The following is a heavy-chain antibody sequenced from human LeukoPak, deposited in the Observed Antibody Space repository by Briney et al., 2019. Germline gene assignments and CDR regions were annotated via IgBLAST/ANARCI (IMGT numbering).Heavy chain of an antibody. V-gene: IGHV4-30-2*01. CDR3: ARGGTVTLYYYYGMDV. CDR1: GGSISSGGYS. D-gene: IGHD4-17*01. CDR2: IYHSGST. J-gene: IGHJ6*02. Sequence: SQTLSLTCAVSGGSISSGGYSWSWIRQPPGKGLEWIGYIYHSGSTYYNPSLKSRVTISVDRSKNQFSLKLSSVTAADTAVYYCARGGTVTLYYYYGMDVWGQGTRSPFP.